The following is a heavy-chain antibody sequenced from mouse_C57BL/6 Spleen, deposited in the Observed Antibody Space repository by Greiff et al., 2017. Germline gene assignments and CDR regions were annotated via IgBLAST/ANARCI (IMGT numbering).Heavy chain of an antibody. CDR3: ARLIYYRYFDV. CDR1: GYTFTDYN. V-gene: IGHV1-22*01. D-gene: IGHD1-3*01. J-gene: IGHJ1*03. Sequence: DVQLQESGPELVKPGASVKMSCKASGYTFTDYNMHWVKQSHGKSLEWIGYINPNNGGTSYNQKFKGKATLTVNKSSSTAYMELRSLTSEDSAVYYCARLIYYRYFDVWGTGTTVTVSS. CDR2: INPNNGGT.